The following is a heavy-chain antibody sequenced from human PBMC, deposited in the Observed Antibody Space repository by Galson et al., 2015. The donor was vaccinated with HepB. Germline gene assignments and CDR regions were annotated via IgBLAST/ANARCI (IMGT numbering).Heavy chain of an antibody. D-gene: IGHD3-10*01. Sequence: SLRLSCAASGFTFSSYAMSWVRQAPGKGLEWVSGIISGSGGSTYYADSVKGRFTIFRDNFKNTLYLQMNSLRADDTAVYYCAINPSTLLTPDDYWGQGTLVTVSS. CDR1: GFTFSSYA. J-gene: IGHJ4*02. V-gene: IGHV3-23*01. CDR2: IISGSGGST. CDR3: AINPSTLLTPDDY.